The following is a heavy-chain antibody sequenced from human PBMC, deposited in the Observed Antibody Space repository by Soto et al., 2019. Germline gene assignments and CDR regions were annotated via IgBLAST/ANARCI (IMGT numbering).Heavy chain of an antibody. V-gene: IGHV3-11*01. CDR3: ASVNNWNYVWFWFDP. CDR1: GFTFSDYY. J-gene: IGHJ5*02. CDR2: ISSSGSTI. D-gene: IGHD1-7*01. Sequence: GGSLRLSCAASGFTFSDYYMSWIRQAPGKGLEWVSYISSSGSTIYYADSVKGRFTISRDNAKNSLYLQMNSLRAEDTAVYYCASVNNWNYVWFWFDPWGQGTLVTVSS.